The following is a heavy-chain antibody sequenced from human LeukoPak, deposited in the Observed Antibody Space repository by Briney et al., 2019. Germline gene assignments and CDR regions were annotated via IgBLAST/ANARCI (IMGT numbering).Heavy chain of an antibody. CDR1: GGTFSSYA. CDR3: ARESHYYYDSSGMDV. V-gene: IGHV1-69*05. J-gene: IGHJ6*04. CDR2: IIPIFGTA. Sequence: SVKVSCKASGGTFSSYAISWVRQAPGQGLEWMGGIIPIFGTANYAQKLQGRVTMTTDTSTSTAYMELRSLRSDDTAVYYCARESHYYYDSSGMDVWGKGTTVTVSS. D-gene: IGHD3-22*01.